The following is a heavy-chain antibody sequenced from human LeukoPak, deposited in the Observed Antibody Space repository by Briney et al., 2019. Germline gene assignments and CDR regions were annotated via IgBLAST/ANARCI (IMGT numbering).Heavy chain of an antibody. D-gene: IGHD1-26*01. J-gene: IGHJ5*02. CDR1: GGSISSYY. CDR3: ARSGDLLPNWFDP. CDR2: IYTSGST. V-gene: IGHV4-4*07. Sequence: SETLSLTCTVSGGSISSYYWSWIRQPAGKGLEWIGRIYTSGSTSYNPSLKSRVTMSVDTSKNQFSLKLSSVSAADTAVYYCARSGDLLPNWFDPWGQGTLVIVSS.